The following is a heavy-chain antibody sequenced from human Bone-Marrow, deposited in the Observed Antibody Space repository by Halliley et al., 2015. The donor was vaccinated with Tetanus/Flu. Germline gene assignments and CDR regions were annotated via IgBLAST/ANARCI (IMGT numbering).Heavy chain of an antibody. J-gene: IGHJ4*02. D-gene: IGHD3-10*01. Sequence: TLSLTCTVSGGSVSSGSYYWSWIRQPPGKGLEWIGYIYYSGSTNYNPSLKSRVTISVATSKNQFSLKLSSVTAADTAVYYCARVASVFYGSGSYYYIDYWGQGTLVTVSS. CDR1: GGSVSSGSYY. V-gene: IGHV4-61*01. CDR2: IYYSGST. CDR3: ARVASVFYGSGSYYYIDY.